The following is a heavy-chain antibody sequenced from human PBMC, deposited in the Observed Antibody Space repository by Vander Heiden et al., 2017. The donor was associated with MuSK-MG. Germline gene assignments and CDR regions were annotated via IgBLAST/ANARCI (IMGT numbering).Heavy chain of an antibody. CDR3: AKYLGVGVAAAGN. CDR1: GFTCSSYA. J-gene: IGHJ4*02. Sequence: EVQLLESGGGLVQPGGSLRLSCAASGFTCSSYAMSWVRQAPGKGLEWVSAISGSGGSTYYSYAVKGRFTISRYNSKITMFLQMKSMRAEDTAVYYCAKYLGVGVAAAGNWGQVTMVTVSS. V-gene: IGHV3-23*01. CDR2: ISGSGGST. D-gene: IGHD6-13*01.